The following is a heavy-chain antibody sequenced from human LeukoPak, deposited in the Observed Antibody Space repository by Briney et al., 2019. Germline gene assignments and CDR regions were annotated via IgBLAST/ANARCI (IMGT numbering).Heavy chain of an antibody. CDR3: ARRRERRRTDRFDYFDY. V-gene: IGHV4-59*08. D-gene: IGHD1-26*01. CDR1: GGSISSFF. Sequence: SETLSLTCTVSGGSISSFFWSWFRQPPGKGLEWIGYISYSGSTNYNPSLKSRITISLDTSKNQFSLKLSSVTAADTAVYYCARRRERRRTDRFDYFDYWGQGALVAVSS. CDR2: ISYSGST. J-gene: IGHJ4*02.